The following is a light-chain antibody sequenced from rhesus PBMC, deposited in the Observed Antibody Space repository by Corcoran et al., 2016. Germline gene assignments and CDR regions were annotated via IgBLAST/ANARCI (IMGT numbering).Light chain of an antibody. V-gene: IGKV2-90*01. Sequence: DIVMTQSPLSLPVTPGEPASVSCRSSQSLLHSGGKTFLYWYLQKPGQSPQLLIYEASKRAFGVPNRCSCSGSGTDFTRKISRLEAEDVGLYYCMRGIQLPLTFGGGTRLELK. CDR1: QSLLHSGGKTF. CDR3: MRGIQLPLT. J-gene: IGKJ4*01. CDR2: EAS.